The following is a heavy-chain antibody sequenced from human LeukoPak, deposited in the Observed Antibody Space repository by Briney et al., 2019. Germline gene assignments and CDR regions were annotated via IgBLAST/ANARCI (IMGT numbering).Heavy chain of an antibody. CDR1: GFTFSSYA. J-gene: IGHJ5*02. V-gene: IGHV3-30-3*01. D-gene: IGHD6-13*01. CDR2: ISYDGSNK. CDR3: ARAKYSSSWYHLGFDP. Sequence: GGSLRLSCAASGFTFSSYAMHWVRQAPGKGLEWVAVISYDGSNKYYADSVKGRFTISRDNSKNTLYLQMNSLRAEDTAVYYCARAKYSSSWYHLGFDPWGQGTLVTVSS.